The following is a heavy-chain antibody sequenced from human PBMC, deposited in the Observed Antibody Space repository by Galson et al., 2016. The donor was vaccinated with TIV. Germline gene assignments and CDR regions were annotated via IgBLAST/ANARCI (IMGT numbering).Heavy chain of an antibody. D-gene: IGHD3-16*01. Sequence: SVKVSCKASGGTFNNYAVNWVRQAPGQGLEWMGRIIPMFGSANYAQKFQGRVTITTDEVKTTTYMELSSLRSEDTAMYFCARAPQIYDDWFDSWGQGTLVIVSS. CDR1: GGTFNNYA. CDR3: ARAPQIYDDWFDS. CDR2: IIPMFGSA. V-gene: IGHV1-69*05. J-gene: IGHJ5*01.